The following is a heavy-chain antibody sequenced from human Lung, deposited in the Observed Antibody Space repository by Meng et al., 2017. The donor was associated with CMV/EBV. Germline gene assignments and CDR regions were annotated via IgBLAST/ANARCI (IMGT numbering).Heavy chain of an antibody. V-gene: IGHV1-2*02. J-gene: IGHJ4*02. CDR1: GYTFTDYY. Sequence: QVQLVQSGAEVKKPGASLKFSCKASGYTFTDYYIHWVRQAPGQGLEWMGWINLNSGGTHDSQNFQGRVTMTTNTSISTAYMELSRLTSDDTAVYYCAGDKGWSGYDVWGQGTLVTVS. D-gene: IGHD3-3*01. CDR2: INLNSGGT. CDR3: AGDKGWSGYDV.